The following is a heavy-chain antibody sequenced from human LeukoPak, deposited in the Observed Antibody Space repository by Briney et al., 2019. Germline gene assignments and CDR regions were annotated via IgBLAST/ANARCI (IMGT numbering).Heavy chain of an antibody. V-gene: IGHV1-69*04. J-gene: IGHJ4*02. CDR2: IIPILGIA. CDR3: ARDLGGKVTVPFDY. D-gene: IGHD4-23*01. CDR1: GGTFSSYA. Sequence: SVKVSCKASGGTFSSYAISWVRQAPGQGLEWMGRIIPILGIANYAQKFQGRVTITADKSTSTAYMELSSLRSEDTAVYYCARDLGGKVTVPFDYWGQGTLVNVSS.